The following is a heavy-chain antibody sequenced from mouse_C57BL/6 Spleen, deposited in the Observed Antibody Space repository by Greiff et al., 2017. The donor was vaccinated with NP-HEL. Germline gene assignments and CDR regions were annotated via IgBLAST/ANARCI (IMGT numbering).Heavy chain of an antibody. CDR2: ISSGSSTI. CDR3: ARSSIYYGNSYAMDY. CDR1: GFTFSDYG. D-gene: IGHD2-1*01. V-gene: IGHV5-17*01. J-gene: IGHJ4*01. Sequence: EVKLMESGGGLVKPGGSLKLSCAASGFTFSDYGMHWVRQAPEKGLEWVAYISSGSSTIYYADTVKGRFTISRDNAKNTLFLQMTSLRSEDTAMYYCARSSIYYGNSYAMDYWGQGTSVTVSS.